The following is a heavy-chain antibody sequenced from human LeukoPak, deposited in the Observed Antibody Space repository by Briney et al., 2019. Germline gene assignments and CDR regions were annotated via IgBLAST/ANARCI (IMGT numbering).Heavy chain of an antibody. CDR3: ARDQIGSW. CDR2: ISGSSSHI. V-gene: IGHV3-11*06. J-gene: IGHJ4*02. Sequence: GGSLRLSCEASGFTFSDYYMSWVRQAPGKGLEWISYISGSSSHINYADSVKGRFTISRDNAKKSVYLQMDSLRAEDTAVYYCARDQIGSWWGQGTLVIVSS. D-gene: IGHD6-13*01. CDR1: GFTFSDYY.